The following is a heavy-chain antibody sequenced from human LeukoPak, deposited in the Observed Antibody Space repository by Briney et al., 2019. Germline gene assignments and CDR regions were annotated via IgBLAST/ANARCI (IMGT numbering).Heavy chain of an antibody. CDR2: ISSSGSTI. V-gene: IGHV3-11*04. CDR3: AREAPAAMAPYDY. J-gene: IGHJ4*02. Sequence: GGSLRLSCAASGFTFSDYYMSWIRQAPGKGLEWVSYISSSGSTIYYADSVKGRFTISRDNAKNSLYLQMNSLRAEDTAVYYCAREAPAAMAPYDYWGQGTLATVSS. CDR1: GFTFSDYY. D-gene: IGHD2-2*01.